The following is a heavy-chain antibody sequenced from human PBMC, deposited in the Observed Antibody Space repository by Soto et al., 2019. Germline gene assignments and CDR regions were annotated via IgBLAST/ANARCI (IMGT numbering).Heavy chain of an antibody. V-gene: IGHV1-69*02. J-gene: IGHJ6*02. CDR3: ASFTSMGMDV. CDR2: IRPILGIA. Sequence: QAQLVQSGAEVKKPGSSVKVSCKASGGTFSSYTISWVRQAPGQGLEWMGRIRPILGIANYAKKVQGRVTITADNSTSTAYMELSSLRSEDTAVYYGASFTSMGMDVWGQGTTVTVSS. D-gene: IGHD3-3*01. CDR1: GGTFSSYT.